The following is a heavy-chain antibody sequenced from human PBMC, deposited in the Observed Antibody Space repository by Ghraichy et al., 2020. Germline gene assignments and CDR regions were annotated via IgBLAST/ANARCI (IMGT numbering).Heavy chain of an antibody. CDR2: IYYSGST. Sequence: SETLSLTCTVSGGSISSYYWSWIRQPPGKGLEWIGYIYYSGSTNYNPSLKSRVTISVDTSKNQFSLKLSSVTAADTAVYYCATNLGRGWYNDYFDYWGQGTLVTVSS. CDR3: ATNLGRGWYNDYFDY. D-gene: IGHD6-19*01. CDR1: GGSISSYY. V-gene: IGHV4-59*01. J-gene: IGHJ4*02.